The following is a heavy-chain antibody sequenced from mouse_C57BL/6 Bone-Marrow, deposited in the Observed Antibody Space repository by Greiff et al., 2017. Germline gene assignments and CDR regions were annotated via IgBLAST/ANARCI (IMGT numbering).Heavy chain of an antibody. J-gene: IGHJ4*01. Sequence: QVQLQQSGAELARPGASVKMSCKASGYTFTSYTMHWVKQRPGQGLEWIGYINPSSGYTKYNQQFKDKATVTADKSSSTAYMQLSSLPSEDSSVYYCARQGYYGRSLAMDYWGQGTSVTVSS. CDR2: INPSSGYT. D-gene: IGHD1-1*01. CDR3: ARQGYYGRSLAMDY. V-gene: IGHV1-4*01. CDR1: GYTFTSYT.